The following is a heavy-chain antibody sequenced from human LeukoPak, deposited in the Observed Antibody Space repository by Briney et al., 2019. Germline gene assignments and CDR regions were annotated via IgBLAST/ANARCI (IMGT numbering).Heavy chain of an antibody. V-gene: IGHV3-66*01. CDR2: IYSGGST. D-gene: IGHD6-13*01. CDR3: AIAGYSSSWYGRYDAFDI. Sequence: GGSLRLSCAASGFTVSSNYMSWVRQAPGKGLEWVSVIYSGGSTYYADSVKGRFTISRDNSKNTLYLQMSSLRAEDTAVYYCAIAGYSSSWYGRYDAFDIWGQGTMVTVSS. J-gene: IGHJ3*02. CDR1: GFTVSSNY.